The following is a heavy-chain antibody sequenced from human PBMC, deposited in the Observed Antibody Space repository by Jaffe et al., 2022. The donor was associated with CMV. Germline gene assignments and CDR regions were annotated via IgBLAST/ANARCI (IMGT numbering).Heavy chain of an antibody. D-gene: IGHD4-17*01. V-gene: IGHV1-3*01. J-gene: IGHJ2*01. CDR3: ARCPQTTVGSGWYFDL. CDR2: INAGNGNT. CDR1: GYTFTSYA. Sequence: QVQLVQSGAEVKKPGASVKVSCKASGYTFTSYAMHWVRQAPGQRLEWMGWINAGNGNTKYSQKFQGRVTITRDTSASTAYMELSSLRSEDTAVYYCARCPQTTVGSGWYFDLWGRGTLVTVSS.